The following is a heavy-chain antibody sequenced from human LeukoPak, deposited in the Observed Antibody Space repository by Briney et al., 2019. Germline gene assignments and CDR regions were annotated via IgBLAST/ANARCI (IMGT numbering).Heavy chain of an antibody. Sequence: GGSLRLSCAASGFTFSNYAMSWVRQAPGKGLEWVSTILGSGGGDTTYYADSVKGRFTISRDNSKNTLYLQMNSLRAEDTAVYYCAKDWAGSDKRYYFDYWGQGTLVTVSS. V-gene: IGHV3-23*01. D-gene: IGHD5-24*01. CDR3: AKDWAGSDKRYYFDY. J-gene: IGHJ4*02. CDR1: GFTFSNYA. CDR2: ILGSGGGDTT.